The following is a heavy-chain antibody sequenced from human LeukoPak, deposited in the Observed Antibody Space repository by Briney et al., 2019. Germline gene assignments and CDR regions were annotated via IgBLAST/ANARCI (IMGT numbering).Heavy chain of an antibody. V-gene: IGHV3-23*01. D-gene: IGHD6-19*01. J-gene: IGHJ3*02. CDR1: GFTFSSYW. Sequence: GGSLRLSCAASGFTFSSYWMNWVRPAPGKGLEWVSPIFGSGGSTYYADSVRGGFTISRDNSKNTLYLQMNSLRAEDTAIYFCAKHDSSGWCSAFDIWGQGTMVTVSS. CDR2: IFGSGGST. CDR3: AKHDSSGWCSAFDI.